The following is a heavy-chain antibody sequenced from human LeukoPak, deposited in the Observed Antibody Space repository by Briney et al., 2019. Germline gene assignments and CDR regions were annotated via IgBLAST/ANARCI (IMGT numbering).Heavy chain of an antibody. J-gene: IGHJ5*02. CDR3: ARDSPGYSSGWYDP. CDR1: GGSFSGYY. CDR2: VDHSGNT. Sequence: PSETLSLTCAVSGGSFSGYYWSWIRQPPGGGLEWIGEVDHSGNTNYNPSVKTGVTISLDTYKTQFSLKLTSVTAADTAVYYCARDSPGYSSGWYDPFGQGTLVTVTS. D-gene: IGHD6-19*01. V-gene: IGHV4-34*01.